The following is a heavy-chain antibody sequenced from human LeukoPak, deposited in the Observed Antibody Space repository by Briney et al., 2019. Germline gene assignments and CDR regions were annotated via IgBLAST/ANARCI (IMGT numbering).Heavy chain of an antibody. Sequence: GGSLRLSCAASGFTFSSYSMNWVRQAPGKGLEWVSSISSSSSYIYYADSVKGRFTISRDNAKNSLYLQMNSLRAEDTAVYYCAREGRGVVVPAATYGMDVWGQGTTVTVSS. CDR1: GFTFSSYS. J-gene: IGHJ6*02. CDR3: AREGRGVVVPAATYGMDV. V-gene: IGHV3-21*01. CDR2: ISSSSSYI. D-gene: IGHD2-2*01.